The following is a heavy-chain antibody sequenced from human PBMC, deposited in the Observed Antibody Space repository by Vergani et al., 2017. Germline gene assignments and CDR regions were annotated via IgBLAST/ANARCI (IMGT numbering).Heavy chain of an antibody. V-gene: IGHV3-21*02. CDR2: ISGSSSYV. Sequence: EVQLVESGGGLVKPGGSLRLSCAASGFSFSSYSMNWVRQAPGKGLEWVAYISGSSSYVFYRDSVEGRITITRDNAKKSVYLQMNSLRAEDTAMYFCARGLWDCTHIRCSPPSYWVQGTQVTVSS. J-gene: IGHJ4*02. D-gene: IGHD2-8*01. CDR1: GFSFSSYS. CDR3: ARGLWDCTHIRCSPPSY.